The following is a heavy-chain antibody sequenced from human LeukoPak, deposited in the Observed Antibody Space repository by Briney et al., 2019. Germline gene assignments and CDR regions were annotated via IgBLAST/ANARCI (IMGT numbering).Heavy chain of an antibody. CDR1: GGSISSYY. J-gene: IGHJ4*02. Sequence: KSSETLSPTCTVSGGSISSYYWSWIRQPAGKGLEWIGRIYISGSTNYNPSLKSRVTMSVDTSKNQFSLKLSSVTAADTAVYYCARDRGTWNDDGFDYWGQGTLVTVSS. D-gene: IGHD1-1*01. CDR2: IYISGST. V-gene: IGHV4-4*07. CDR3: ARDRGTWNDDGFDY.